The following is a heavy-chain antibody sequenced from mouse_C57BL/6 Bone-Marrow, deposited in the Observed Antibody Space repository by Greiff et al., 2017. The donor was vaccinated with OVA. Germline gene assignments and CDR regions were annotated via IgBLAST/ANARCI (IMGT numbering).Heavy chain of an antibody. CDR2: INYDGSST. CDR1: GFTFSDYY. CDR3: ARDPGGSSPYALDD. V-gene: IGHV5-16*01. D-gene: IGHD1-1*01. Sequence: EVQRVESEGGLVQPGSSMKLSCTASGFTFSDYYMAWVRQVPEKGLEWVANINYDGSSTYYLDSLKSRFIISRDNAKNILYLQMSSLKSEDTATYYCARDPGGSSPYALDDWGQGTTRTVSA. J-gene: IGHJ2*01.